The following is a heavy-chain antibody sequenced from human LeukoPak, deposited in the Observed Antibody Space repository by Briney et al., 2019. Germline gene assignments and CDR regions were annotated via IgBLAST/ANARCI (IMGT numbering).Heavy chain of an antibody. CDR2: IYSGGST. J-gene: IGHJ6*02. CDR3: AKDRVGPGSYNYIMDV. Sequence: GGSLRLSCAASGFTVSSNYMSWVRQAPGKGLEWVSVIYSGGSTYYADSVRGRFTVSRENSRNYLQMNSLRAEDTAVYFCAKDRVGPGSYNYIMDVWGQGTTVTVSS. V-gene: IGHV3-53*05. CDR1: GFTVSSNY. D-gene: IGHD5-24*01.